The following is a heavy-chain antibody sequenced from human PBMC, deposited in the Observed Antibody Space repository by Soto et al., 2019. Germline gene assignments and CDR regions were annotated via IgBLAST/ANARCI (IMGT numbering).Heavy chain of an antibody. CDR3: ARAAHYDFWSGYYYMDV. Sequence: EVQLLESGGGLVQPGGSLRLSCATSGFTFSSYAMAWVRQAPGQGLEWVSAISGSGGITYHAASVKGRFSISRDNSRNMLYLQMNSLGAEDTAVYYCARAAHYDFWSGYYYMDVWGVGTTVTVSS. D-gene: IGHD3-3*01. CDR2: ISGSGGIT. V-gene: IGHV3-23*01. CDR1: GFTFSSYA. J-gene: IGHJ6*03.